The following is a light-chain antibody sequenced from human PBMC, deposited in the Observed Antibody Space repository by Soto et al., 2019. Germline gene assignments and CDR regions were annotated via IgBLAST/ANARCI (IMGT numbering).Light chain of an antibody. J-gene: IGKJ4*01. V-gene: IGKV1-8*01. CDR2: AAS. CDR1: QGISSY. CDR3: QQYYNYRLT. Sequence: IRMTQSPSSFSASTGDRVTITCRASQGISSYLAWYQQKPGKAPKPLIYAASTLESGVPSRFSGSGSGTDFTLTISCLQSEEFATYYCQQYYNYRLTFGGGTKVEIK.